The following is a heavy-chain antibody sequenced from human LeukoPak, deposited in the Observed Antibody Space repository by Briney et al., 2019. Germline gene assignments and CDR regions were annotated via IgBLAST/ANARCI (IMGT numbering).Heavy chain of an antibody. Sequence: PGGSLRLSCAASGFTFSSYSMNWVRQAPGKGLEWVSSISSSSSYIYYADSVKGRFTISRDNAKNSLYLQMNSLRAEDTAVYYCARDLWFGELLRFDWFDPWGQGTLVTVSS. D-gene: IGHD3-10*01. V-gene: IGHV3-21*01. CDR1: GFTFSSYS. J-gene: IGHJ5*02. CDR3: ARDLWFGELLRFDWFDP. CDR2: ISSSSSYI.